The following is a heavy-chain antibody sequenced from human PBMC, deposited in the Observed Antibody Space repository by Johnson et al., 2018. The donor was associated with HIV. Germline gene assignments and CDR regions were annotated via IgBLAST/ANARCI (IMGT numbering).Heavy chain of an antibody. CDR3: ARERGSFEYSNSYAFDI. CDR2: IKQDGSEK. CDR1: GFTFSSYW. D-gene: IGHD6-6*01. V-gene: IGHV3-7*03. J-gene: IGHJ3*02. Sequence: VQLVESGGGLVQPGGSLRLSCAASGFTFSSYWMSWVRQAPGKGLEWVANIKQDGSEKYYVDSVKGRFTISRDNAKNSLYLQMSSLRAEDTGLYYCARERGSFEYSNSYAFDIWGQGTMVTVSS.